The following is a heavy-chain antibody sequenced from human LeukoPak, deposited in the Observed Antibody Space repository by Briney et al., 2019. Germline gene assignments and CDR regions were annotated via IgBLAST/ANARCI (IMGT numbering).Heavy chain of an antibody. CDR1: AFTFTSYC. CDR2: IRSDGSNK. D-gene: IGHD5-12*01. Sequence: SLRLSSAASAFTFTSYCMDWVSQVPGKGLEWVAVIRSDGSNKYYAGSVKGRITISRDNSKNALYLQMNSLRAEDTAVYYCAKGAGYSGYDYHYYYMDVWGKGTTVTVSS. CDR3: AKGAGYSGYDYHYYYMDV. V-gene: IGHV3-33*06. J-gene: IGHJ6*03.